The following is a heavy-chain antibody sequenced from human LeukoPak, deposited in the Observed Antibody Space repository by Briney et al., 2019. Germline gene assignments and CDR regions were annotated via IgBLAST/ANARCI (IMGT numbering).Heavy chain of an antibody. Sequence: AAPQSLTCTVSGGFINRYYWRWLRLPPGGGGEWIGYIYYTGATYYNTSLKSRVTISLDTSKNQFSLKLSSMTAADAAVYYCARAGYSYGTGYYFDYWGRGALVTVSS. V-gene: IGHV4-59*01. CDR1: GGFINRYY. CDR2: IYYTGAT. J-gene: IGHJ4*02. CDR3: ARAGYSYGTGYYFDY. D-gene: IGHD5-18*01.